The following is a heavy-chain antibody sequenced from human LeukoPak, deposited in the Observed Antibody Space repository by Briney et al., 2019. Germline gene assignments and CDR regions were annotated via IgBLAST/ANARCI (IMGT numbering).Heavy chain of an antibody. CDR1: GGSISSYY. Sequence: SETLSLTCTVSGGSISSYYWSWIRQPPGKGLEWIGYIYYSGSTDYNPSLKSRVTMSIDTSKNQFSLNLISVTAADTAVYYCARDSGTTGEVKFDPWGQGTLVTVSS. D-gene: IGHD3-10*01. CDR3: ARDSGTTGEVKFDP. V-gene: IGHV4-59*12. CDR2: IYYSGST. J-gene: IGHJ5*02.